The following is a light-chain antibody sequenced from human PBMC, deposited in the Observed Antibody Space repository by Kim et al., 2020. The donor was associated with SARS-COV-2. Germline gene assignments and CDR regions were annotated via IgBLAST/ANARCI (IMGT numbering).Light chain of an antibody. CDR1: SGPIASNY. J-gene: IGLJ2*01. CDR3: QSYDTNSVI. V-gene: IGLV6-57*03. CDR2: EDD. Sequence: GKTLTVSCTRNSGPIASNYVQWYQRRPGSAPTTVIFEDDQRPSGVPDRFSGSIDRSSNSASLTISGLKAEDEADYYCQSYDTNSVIFGGGTQLTVL.